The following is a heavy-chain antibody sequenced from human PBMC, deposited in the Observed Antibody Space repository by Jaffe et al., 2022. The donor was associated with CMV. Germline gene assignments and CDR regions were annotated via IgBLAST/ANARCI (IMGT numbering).Heavy chain of an antibody. D-gene: IGHD2-8*01. V-gene: IGHV3-33*01. J-gene: IGHJ6*02. CDR1: GFTFRSHG. CDR2: IWSDGSKK. Sequence: QVQLVESGGGVVQPGRSLRLSCAASGFTFRSHGMDWVRQAPGKGLEWVAHIWSDGSKKNYADSVKGRFTISRDNSKNTLSLQMTSLRAEDTAVYYCARDIVSFGVTGTTTIKDHYYKALDVWGQGTTVTVSS. CDR3: ARDIVSFGVTGTTTIKDHYYKALDV.